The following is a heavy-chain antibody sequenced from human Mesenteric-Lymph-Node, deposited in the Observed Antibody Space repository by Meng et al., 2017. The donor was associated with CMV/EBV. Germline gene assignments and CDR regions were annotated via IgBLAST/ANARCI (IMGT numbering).Heavy chain of an antibody. CDR3: ARDARYLDTYYYYGMDV. CDR2: ITSSSTTI. V-gene: IGHV3-48*03. CDR1: GFTFSSYE. Sequence: GGSLRLSCAASGFTFSSYEMNWVRQAPGQGLEWVSYITSSSTTIYYADSVKGRFAISRDNAKSSLSLQMNSLRAEDTAVYYCARDARYLDTYYYYGMDVWGQGTTVTVSS. D-gene: IGHD1-26*01. J-gene: IGHJ6*02.